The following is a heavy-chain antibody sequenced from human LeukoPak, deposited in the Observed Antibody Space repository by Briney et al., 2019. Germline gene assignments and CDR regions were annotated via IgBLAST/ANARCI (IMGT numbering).Heavy chain of an antibody. CDR2: INHSGST. Sequence: SETLSLTCIVSGGSISSGDYYWSWIRQPPGKGLEWIGYINHSGSTYYKPSLKSRVTISVDRSKNHFSLNLSYVTAADTAVYYCARRPRQPFDYWGQGTLVTVSS. D-gene: IGHD6-13*01. V-gene: IGHV4-30-2*01. CDR1: GGSISSGDYY. CDR3: ARRPRQPFDY. J-gene: IGHJ4*02.